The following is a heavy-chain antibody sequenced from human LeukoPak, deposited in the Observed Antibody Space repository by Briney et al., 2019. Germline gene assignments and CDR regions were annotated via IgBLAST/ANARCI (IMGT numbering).Heavy chain of an antibody. Sequence: PSETLSLTCTVSGGSISSYYWSWIRQLPGKGLEWIGYIYYSGSTNYNPSLKSRVTISVDTSKNQFSLKLSSVTAADTAVYYCARVRDYDFWSGPDAYYFDYWGQGTLVTVSS. D-gene: IGHD3-3*01. J-gene: IGHJ4*02. CDR2: IYYSGST. CDR3: ARVRDYDFWSGPDAYYFDY. V-gene: IGHV4-59*01. CDR1: GGSISSYY.